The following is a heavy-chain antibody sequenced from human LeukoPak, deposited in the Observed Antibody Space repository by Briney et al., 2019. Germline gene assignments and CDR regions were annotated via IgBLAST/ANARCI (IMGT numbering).Heavy chain of an antibody. V-gene: IGHV1-69*13. CDR3: ATLGYCSSTSCSLFDY. J-gene: IGHJ4*02. CDR1: GGTFSSYA. Sequence: SVKVSCKASGGTFSSYAISWVRQAPGQGLEWMGGIIPIFGTANYAQKFQGRVTITADESTSTAYMELSSLRSEDTAVYYCATLGYCSSTSCSLFDYWGQGTLVTVSS. CDR2: IIPIFGTA. D-gene: IGHD2-2*01.